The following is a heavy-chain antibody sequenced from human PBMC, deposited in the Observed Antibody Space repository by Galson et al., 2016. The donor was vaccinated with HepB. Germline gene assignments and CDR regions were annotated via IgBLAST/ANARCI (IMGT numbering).Heavy chain of an antibody. J-gene: IGHJ4*02. Sequence: SLRLSCAASGFPFSSYTMTWVRQAPGKGLEWVSSISSSSSHIYYADPMKGRFTISRDNANNSLYLQMNSLRADDTAVYYCARDPSLRWSHRGDYWGPGTLVTVSS. CDR2: ISSSSSHI. V-gene: IGHV3-21*01. CDR1: GFPFSSYT. D-gene: IGHD4-23*01. CDR3: ARDPSLRWSHRGDY.